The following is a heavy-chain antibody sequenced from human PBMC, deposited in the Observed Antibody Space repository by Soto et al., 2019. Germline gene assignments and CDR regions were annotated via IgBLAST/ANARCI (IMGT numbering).Heavy chain of an antibody. CDR2: IIPILGIA. CDR3: AASIAARQGLDY. Sequence: SVKVSCKASGGTFSSYTISWVRQAPGQGLEWMGRIIPILGIANYAQKFQGRVTITADKSTSTAYMELSSLRSEDTAVYYCAASIAARQGLDYWGQGTLVTVSS. D-gene: IGHD6-6*01. V-gene: IGHV1-69*02. J-gene: IGHJ4*02. CDR1: GGTFSSYT.